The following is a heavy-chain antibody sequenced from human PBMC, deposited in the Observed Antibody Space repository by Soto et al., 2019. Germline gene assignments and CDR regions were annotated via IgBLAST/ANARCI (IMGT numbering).Heavy chain of an antibody. Sequence: GGSLRLSCAASGFTFSSYSMSWVRQAPGKGLGWVSGISPSGDTTSYAESVRGRFSISRDNTKNTLDLQMNSLGAEDTAIYYCAKDRTSSSWGQGILVTVSS. V-gene: IGHV3-23*01. CDR1: GFTFSSYS. CDR3: AKDRTSSS. CDR2: ISPSGDTT. D-gene: IGHD2-2*01. J-gene: IGHJ5*02.